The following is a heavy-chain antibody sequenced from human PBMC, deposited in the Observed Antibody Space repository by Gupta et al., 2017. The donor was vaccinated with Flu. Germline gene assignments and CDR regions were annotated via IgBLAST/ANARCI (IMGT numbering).Heavy chain of an antibody. V-gene: IGHV1-2*02. CDR3: ARVATPESYYDILTGYYLDH. J-gene: IGHJ4*02. CDR2: INPNSGGT. Sequence: QAPGQGLEWMGWINPNSGGTNCAQNFQGRVTMTSDPSISTAYMELNRLRSDDTAVYYCARVATPESYYDILTGYYLDHWGQGTLVTVSS. D-gene: IGHD3-9*01.